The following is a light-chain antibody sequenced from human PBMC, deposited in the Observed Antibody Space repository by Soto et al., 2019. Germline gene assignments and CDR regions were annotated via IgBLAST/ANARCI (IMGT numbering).Light chain of an antibody. J-gene: IGLJ2*01. Sequence: QSVLTQSPAVSVAPGQMVTLSCSGGRSNIGKNYVSWYQQVPGTAPKILIYDNNKRPSGIPDRFSGSKSGTSATLGITGLQTGDEADYYCATWDSSLSAVVFGGGTKLTVL. CDR2: DNN. CDR3: ATWDSSLSAVV. V-gene: IGLV1-51*01. CDR1: RSNIGKNY.